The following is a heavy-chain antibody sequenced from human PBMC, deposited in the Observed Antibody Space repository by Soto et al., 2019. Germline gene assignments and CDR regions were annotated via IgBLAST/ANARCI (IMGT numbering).Heavy chain of an antibody. V-gene: IGHV3-30*18. Sequence: YLRLSCAAYEFTFSSYGMHWVRQAPGKGLEWVAFISYDGSNKYYADSVKGRFTISRGNSKNTLYLQMNSLRAEDTALYYCAKVVAVAGSAEITWFDPGGQGT. D-gene: IGHD6-19*01. CDR2: ISYDGSNK. CDR1: EFTFSSYG. J-gene: IGHJ5*02. CDR3: AKVVAVAGSAEITWFDP.